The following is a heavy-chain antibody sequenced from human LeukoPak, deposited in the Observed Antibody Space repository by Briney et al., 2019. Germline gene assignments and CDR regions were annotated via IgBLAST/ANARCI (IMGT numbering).Heavy chain of an antibody. J-gene: IGHJ4*03. V-gene: IGHV4-34*01. Sequence: SETLSLTCAVYGGSFSGYYWSWIRQPPGKGLEWIGEINHSGSTNYNPSLKSRVTISVDTSKNQFSLKPSSVTAADTAVYYCARCRGYSYGRSFDYWGQGTTVTVSS. D-gene: IGHD5-18*01. CDR2: INHSGST. CDR3: ARCRGYSYGRSFDY. CDR1: GGSFSGYY.